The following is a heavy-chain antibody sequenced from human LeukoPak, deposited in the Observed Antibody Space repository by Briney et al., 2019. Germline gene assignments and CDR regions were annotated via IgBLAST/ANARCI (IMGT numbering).Heavy chain of an antibody. Sequence: GSLRLSCAASGFTFSSYWMSWVRRAPGKGLEWGANIKKDGSEKKYLDSVKGGFTISRHNAENSLYLQMNSLRAEDTAVYYCAREGGSGWYSGWFDPWGQGTLVTVSS. D-gene: IGHD6-19*01. CDR1: GFTFSSYW. J-gene: IGHJ5*02. CDR2: IKKDGSEK. V-gene: IGHV3-7*01. CDR3: AREGGSGWYSGWFDP.